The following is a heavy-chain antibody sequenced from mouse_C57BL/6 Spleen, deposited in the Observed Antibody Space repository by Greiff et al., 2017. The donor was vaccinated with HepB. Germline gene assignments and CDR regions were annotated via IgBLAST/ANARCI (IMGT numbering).Heavy chain of an antibody. D-gene: IGHD4-1*01. Sequence: QVQLKESGAELVKPGASVKISCKASGYAFSSYWMNWVKQRPGKGLEWIGQIYPGDGDTNYNGKFKGKATLTADKSSSTAYMQLSSLTSEDSAVYFCARGNWDEGAMDYWGQGTSVTVSS. V-gene: IGHV1-80*01. CDR3: ARGNWDEGAMDY. CDR1: GYAFSSYW. J-gene: IGHJ4*01. CDR2: IYPGDGDT.